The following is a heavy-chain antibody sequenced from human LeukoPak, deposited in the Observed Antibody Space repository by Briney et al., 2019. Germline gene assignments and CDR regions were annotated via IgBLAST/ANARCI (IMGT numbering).Heavy chain of an antibody. J-gene: IGHJ5*02. V-gene: IGHV3-74*01. Sequence: GGSLRLSCAASGVTVSSYWMHWVRQAPGKGLVWISRINTDGSSTSYADSVKGRFTIAGDNAKNTLYLQMNSLRAEDTAVYYCARDTVTNNWFDPWGQGTLVTVSS. CDR2: INTDGSST. CDR3: ARDTVTNNWFDP. D-gene: IGHD4-11*01. CDR1: GVTVSSYW.